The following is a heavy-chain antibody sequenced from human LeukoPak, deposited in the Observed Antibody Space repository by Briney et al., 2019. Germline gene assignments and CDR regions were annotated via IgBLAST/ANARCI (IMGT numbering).Heavy chain of an antibody. D-gene: IGHD3-22*01. CDR2: IIPIFGAA. J-gene: IGHJ3*02. CDR3: ARESVVIHAFDI. Sequence: ASVKVSCKASGGTFSSYAISWVRQAPGQGLEWMGGIIPIFGAANYAQKFQGRVTTTADESTSTAYMELSSLRSEDTAVYYCARESVVIHAFDIWGQGTMVTVSS. CDR1: GGTFSSYA. V-gene: IGHV1-69*13.